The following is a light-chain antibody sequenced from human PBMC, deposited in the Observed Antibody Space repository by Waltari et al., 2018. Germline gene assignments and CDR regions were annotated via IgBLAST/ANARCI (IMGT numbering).Light chain of an antibody. CDR3: QQYNSYRS. Sequence: EIVLTQSPGTLSLSPGERATLSCRASQSVSRALAWYQQNPGQAPRLLIYGASNRATGIPDRFSGSGSGTEFTLTIDSLQPDDFATYYCQQYNSYRSFGQGTKVEIK. V-gene: IGKV3D-15*01. J-gene: IGKJ1*01. CDR1: QSVSRA. CDR2: GAS.